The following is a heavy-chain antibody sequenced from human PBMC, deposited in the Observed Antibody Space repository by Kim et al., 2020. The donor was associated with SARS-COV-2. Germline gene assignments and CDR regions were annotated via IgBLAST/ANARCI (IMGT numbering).Heavy chain of an antibody. CDR3: AILIIAAAGPYFDY. CDR2: IYYSGST. J-gene: IGHJ4*02. Sequence: SETLSLTCTVSGGSISSSSYYWGWIRQPPGKGLEWIGSIYYSGSTYYNPSLKSRVTISVDTSKNQFSLKLSSVTAADTAVYYCAILIIAAAGPYFDYWGQGTLVTVSS. CDR1: GGSISSSSYY. D-gene: IGHD6-13*01. V-gene: IGHV4-39*01.